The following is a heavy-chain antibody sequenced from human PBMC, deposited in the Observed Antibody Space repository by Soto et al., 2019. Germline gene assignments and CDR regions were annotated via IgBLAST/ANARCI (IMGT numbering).Heavy chain of an antibody. D-gene: IGHD3-9*01. CDR2: IYYSGST. CDR1: GGSISSYY. J-gene: IGHJ4*02. Sequence: SETLSLTCTVSGGSISSYYWSWIRQPPGKGLEWIGYIYYSGSTNYNPSLKSRVTISVDTSKNQFSLKLSSVTAADTAVYYCARGSPYYDILSHYFDYWGQGTLVTVSS. CDR3: ARGSPYYDILSHYFDY. V-gene: IGHV4-59*01.